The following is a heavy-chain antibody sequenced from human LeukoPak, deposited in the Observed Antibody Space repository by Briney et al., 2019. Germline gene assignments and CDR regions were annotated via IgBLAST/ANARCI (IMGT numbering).Heavy chain of an antibody. V-gene: IGHV4-61*08. Sequence: PSETLSLTCTVSGASVSSAGYHWSWLRQPPGVGLVWIGYIYYISNTNYNPSLKIRVTMSVDPSKNQFSLKLNSVTAADTAVYYCARTQSQSGSYRYYFGYWGQGTLVTVSS. CDR1: GASVSSAGYH. CDR3: ARTQSQSGSYRYYFGY. D-gene: IGHD1-26*01. CDR2: IYYISNT. J-gene: IGHJ4*02.